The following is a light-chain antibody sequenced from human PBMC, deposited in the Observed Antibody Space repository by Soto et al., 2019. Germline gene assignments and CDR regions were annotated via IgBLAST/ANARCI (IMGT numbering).Light chain of an antibody. V-gene: IGLV1-44*01. J-gene: IGLJ3*02. CDR3: AAWDDSLNGWV. CDR1: SSNIGSNT. Sequence: QSVLTQPPSASGTPGQRVTISCSGSSSNIGSNTVNWYQQLPGTAPKLLMHSTNQRPSGVPDRFSGSKSGTSASLAISGLPSEDEADYYCAAWDDSLNGWVFGGGTQLTVL. CDR2: STN.